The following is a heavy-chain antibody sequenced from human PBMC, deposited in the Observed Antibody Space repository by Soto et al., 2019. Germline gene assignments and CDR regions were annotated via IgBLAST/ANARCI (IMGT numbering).Heavy chain of an antibody. CDR1: GGSFSSYY. D-gene: IGHD3-10*01. V-gene: IGHV4-4*07. Sequence: QVQLQESGPGLVKPSETLSLTCNVSGGSFSSYYWTWIRQPAGKGLEWIGRINTSGRNNYNPSLKSRVTMSVDTSRNHFSLKLRSVTAADTAVYYCARGPRYYGSGSFYYGMDVWGQGTTVTVSS. CDR3: ARGPRYYGSGSFYYGMDV. CDR2: INTSGRN. J-gene: IGHJ6*02.